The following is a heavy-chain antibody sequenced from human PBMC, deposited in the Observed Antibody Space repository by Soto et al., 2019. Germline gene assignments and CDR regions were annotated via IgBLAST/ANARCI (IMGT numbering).Heavy chain of an antibody. CDR3: ARDPVGYSYGFPDRPNGMDV. J-gene: IGHJ6*02. CDR1: GGSISSGDYY. D-gene: IGHD5-18*01. CDR2: IYYSGST. Sequence: PSETLSLTCTVSGGSISSGDYYWSWIRQPPGKGLEWIGYIYYSGSTYYNPSLKSRVTIPVDTSKNQFSLKLSSVTAADTAVYYCARDPVGYSYGFPDRPNGMDVWGQGTTVTVS. V-gene: IGHV4-30-4*01.